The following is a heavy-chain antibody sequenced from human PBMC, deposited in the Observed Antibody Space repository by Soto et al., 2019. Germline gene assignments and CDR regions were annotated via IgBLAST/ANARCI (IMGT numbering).Heavy chain of an antibody. CDR1: GGSISGYY. CDR2: IYSSGST. CDR3: ARHYTAILYYFDY. D-gene: IGHD5-18*01. V-gene: IGHV4-59*08. Sequence: QVQLQESGPGLVKPSETLSLICTVSGGSISGYYWSWIRQSPGKGLECIGYIYSSGSTYYNPSLKSRVTXSXDRXKNQFSLNLSSVTAADTAVYYCARHYTAILYYFDYWGPGTLVTVSS. J-gene: IGHJ4*02.